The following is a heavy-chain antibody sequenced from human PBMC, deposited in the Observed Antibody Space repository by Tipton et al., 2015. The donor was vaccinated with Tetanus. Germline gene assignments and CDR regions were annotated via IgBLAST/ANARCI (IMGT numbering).Heavy chain of an antibody. V-gene: IGHV1-8*01. CDR1: GYTFTSYD. CDR3: ARGARSQYTRKPTYYYYGMDV. J-gene: IGHJ6*02. CDR2: MNPNSGNT. D-gene: IGHD1-1*01. Sequence: QSGPEVKKPGASVKVSCKASGYTFTSYDINWVRQATGQGLEWMGWMNPNSGNTGYAQKFQGRVTMTRNTSISTAYMELSSLRSEDTAVYYCARGARSQYTRKPTYYYYGMDVWGQGTTVTVSS.